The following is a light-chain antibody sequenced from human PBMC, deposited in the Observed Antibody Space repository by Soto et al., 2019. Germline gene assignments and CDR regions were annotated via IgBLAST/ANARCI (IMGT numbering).Light chain of an antibody. J-gene: IGLJ2*01. CDR1: SSDVGGYTF. Sequence: QSALTQPASVSGSPGQSITISCTGTSSDVGGYTFVSWYQQHPGKAPKLLIFDVNSRPSGVSNRFSGSKSDNTASLTISGLQSEDEADYYCSSYKDSSTLVVFGGGTQLTVL. V-gene: IGLV2-14*01. CDR2: DVN. CDR3: SSYKDSSTLVV.